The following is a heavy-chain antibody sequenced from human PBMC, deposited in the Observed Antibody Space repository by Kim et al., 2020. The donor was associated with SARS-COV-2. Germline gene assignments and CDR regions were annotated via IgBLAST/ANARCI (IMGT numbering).Heavy chain of an antibody. CDR2: ISYDGSNK. CDR3: ARVAGTQRYSSSWYDLLPERHRDYGMDV. CDR1: GFTFSSYG. D-gene: IGHD6-13*01. Sequence: GGSLRLSCAASGFTFSSYGMHWVRQAPGKGLEWVAVISYDGSNKYYADSVKGRFTISRDNSKNTLYLQMNSLRAEDTAVYYCARVAGTQRYSSSWYDLLPERHRDYGMDVWGPGTTVTVSS. V-gene: IGHV3-33*05. J-gene: IGHJ6*02.